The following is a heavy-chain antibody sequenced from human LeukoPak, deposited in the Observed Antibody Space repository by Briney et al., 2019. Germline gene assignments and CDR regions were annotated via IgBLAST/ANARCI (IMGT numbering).Heavy chain of an antibody. CDR1: GYSISSGYY. D-gene: IGHD1-1*01. V-gene: IGHV4-38-2*02. Sequence: PSETLSLTCTVSGYSISSGYYWSWIRQPPGKGLEWIGSVYHSGDTYYNPSLKSRVTISVDTSKNQFSLKLSSVTAADTAVYYCARDPGYYYYMDVWGKGTTVTVSS. CDR2: VYHSGDT. J-gene: IGHJ6*03. CDR3: ARDPGYYYYMDV.